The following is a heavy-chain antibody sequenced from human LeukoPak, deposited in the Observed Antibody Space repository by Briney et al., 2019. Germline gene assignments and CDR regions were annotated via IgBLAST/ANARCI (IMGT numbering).Heavy chain of an antibody. CDR3: AKYGNSGWVIDN. CDR1: GGSIGSNY. Sequence: PSETLSLTCTVSGGSIGSNYWTWVRQPPGKGLEYIGYIYYTGGTNYNPSLKSRVTISVDTSKNQFSLKLSSVTAADTAVYFCAKYGNSGWVIDNWGQGTLVTVSS. D-gene: IGHD6-19*01. V-gene: IGHV4-59*08. CDR2: IYYTGGT. J-gene: IGHJ4*02.